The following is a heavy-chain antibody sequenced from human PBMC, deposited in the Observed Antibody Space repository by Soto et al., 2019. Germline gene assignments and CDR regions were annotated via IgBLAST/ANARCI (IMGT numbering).Heavy chain of an antibody. CDR2: ISYDGSNK. V-gene: IGHV3-30-3*01. J-gene: IGHJ4*02. D-gene: IGHD3-3*01. CDR3: ARDTLLRFLEWPDY. Sequence: GKGLEWVAVISYDGSNKYYADSVKGRFTISRDNSKNTLYLQMNSLRAEDTAVYYCARDTLLRFLEWPDYWGQGTVVAVSS.